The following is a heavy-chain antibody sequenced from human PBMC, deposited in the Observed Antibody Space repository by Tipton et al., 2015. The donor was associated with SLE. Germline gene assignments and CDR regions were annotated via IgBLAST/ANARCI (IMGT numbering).Heavy chain of an antibody. D-gene: IGHD2-2*03. CDR2: IYYSGNT. CDR3: ARVAGWIEDAFDI. Sequence: TLSLTCTVSDGSISGNFWSWIRQPPGKGLEWIGYIYYSGNTNYNPSLKSRVTMSVDTSKNQFSLRLSSVTAADTAVYYCARVAGWIEDAFDIWGQGTMVTVSS. J-gene: IGHJ3*02. CDR1: DGSISGNF. V-gene: IGHV4-59*12.